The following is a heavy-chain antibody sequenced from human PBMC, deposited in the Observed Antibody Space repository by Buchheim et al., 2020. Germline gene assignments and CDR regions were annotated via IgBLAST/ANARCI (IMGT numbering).Heavy chain of an antibody. CDR1: GFTFSDYY. D-gene: IGHD3-10*01. CDR3: ARNWFGELIYYYYGMDV. J-gene: IGHJ6*02. Sequence: QVQLVESGGGLVKPGGSLRLSCAASGFTFSDYYMSWIRQAPGKGLEWVSYISSSSSYTNYTDSVKGRFTISRDNAKNSLYLQMNSLRAEDTAVYYCARNWFGELIYYYYGMDVWGQGTT. V-gene: IGHV3-11*06. CDR2: ISSSSSYT.